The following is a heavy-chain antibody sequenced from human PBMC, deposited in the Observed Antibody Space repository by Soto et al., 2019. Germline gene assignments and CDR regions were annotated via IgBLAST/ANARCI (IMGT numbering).Heavy chain of an antibody. CDR1: GYSIASGYY. J-gene: IGHJ3*01. CDR3: ARPQYLPDDVFDV. Sequence: PSETLSLTCAASGYSIASGYYWAWIRQSPGKGLEWIGSIYHAGSVYYNPSLNSRVAVSLDTSKNHFSLKLTSVTAADTAVYYCARPQYLPDDVFDVWGRGTVVTVSS. V-gene: IGHV4-38-2*01. CDR2: IYHAGSV. D-gene: IGHD2-2*01.